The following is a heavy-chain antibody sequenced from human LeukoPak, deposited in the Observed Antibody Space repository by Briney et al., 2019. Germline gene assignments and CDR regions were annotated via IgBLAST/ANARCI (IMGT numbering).Heavy chain of an antibody. CDR1: GGSISTTSYY. Sequence: SETLSLTCTVSGGSISTTSYYWGWIRQPPGKGLEWIGSIYYSGSTTYIPSLKSRATISQDTSKNQFSLKLTSVTAADTAVYYCARDSRSFDYWGQGTLVTVSS. V-gene: IGHV4-39*07. D-gene: IGHD6-25*01. CDR2: IYYSGST. CDR3: ARDSRSFDY. J-gene: IGHJ4*02.